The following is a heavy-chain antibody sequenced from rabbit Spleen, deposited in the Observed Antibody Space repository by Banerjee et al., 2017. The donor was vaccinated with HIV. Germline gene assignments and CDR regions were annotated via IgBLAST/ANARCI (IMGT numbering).Heavy chain of an antibody. CDR1: GVSLNDKDV. Sequence: EQLEESGGGLVKPEGSLTLTCKASGVSLNDKDVMCWVRQAPGKGLEWIACINILTGKSVYASWAKGRFTMSRTSSTTVTLQMTSLTAADTATYFCARDLIAVIGWNFNLWGQGTLVTVS. V-gene: IGHV1S45*01. D-gene: IGHD4-2*01. CDR2: INILTGKS. CDR3: ARDLIAVIGWNFNL. J-gene: IGHJ4*01.